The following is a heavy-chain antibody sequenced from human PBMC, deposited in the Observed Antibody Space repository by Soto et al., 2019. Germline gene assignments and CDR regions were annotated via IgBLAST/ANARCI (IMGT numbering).Heavy chain of an antibody. CDR3: ARARAETYPPYYDFWSGYSYYFDY. CDR1: GGTFSSYA. D-gene: IGHD3-3*01. Sequence: SVKVSCKASGGTFSSYAISWVRQAPGQGLEWMGGIIPIFGTANYAQKFQGRVTITADKSTSTAYMELSSLRSEDTAVYYCARARAETYPPYYDFWSGYSYYFDYWGQGTLVTVSP. V-gene: IGHV1-69*06. J-gene: IGHJ4*02. CDR2: IIPIFGTA.